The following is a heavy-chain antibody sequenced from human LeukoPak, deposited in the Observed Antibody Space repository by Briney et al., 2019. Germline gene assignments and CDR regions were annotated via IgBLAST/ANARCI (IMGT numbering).Heavy chain of an antibody. J-gene: IGHJ5*02. V-gene: IGHV4-39*07. Sequence: PSETLSLTCTVSGGSISSSSYYWGWIRQPPGKGLEWIGSIYYSGSTYYNPSLKSRVTISVDTSKNQFSLKLSSVTAADTAVYYCARQPPPPSPFDDFWSADWFDPWGQGTLVTVSS. D-gene: IGHD3-3*01. CDR3: ARQPPPPSPFDDFWSADWFDP. CDR1: GGSISSSSYY. CDR2: IYYSGST.